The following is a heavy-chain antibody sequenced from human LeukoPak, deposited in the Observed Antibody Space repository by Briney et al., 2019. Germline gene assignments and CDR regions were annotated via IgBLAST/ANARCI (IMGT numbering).Heavy chain of an antibody. D-gene: IGHD3-10*01. CDR1: GYTFTSYY. CDR2: INPSGGRP. V-gene: IGHV1-46*01. CDR3: TRVRYYYGSAFDY. J-gene: IGHJ4*02. Sequence: ASVKVSCEASGYTFTSYYMHWVRPAPGQGREWMGIINPSGGRPSYAQKFQGRVTMTRDTSTSTDDMELSSLRSEDTAVYYCTRVRYYYGSAFDYWGQGTLVTVSS.